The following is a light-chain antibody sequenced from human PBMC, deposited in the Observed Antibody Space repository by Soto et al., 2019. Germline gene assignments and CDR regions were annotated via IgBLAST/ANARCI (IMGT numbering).Light chain of an antibody. J-gene: IGLJ3*02. CDR3: GLYMGRGIWV. CDR1: SGSVSTTYY. V-gene: IGLV8-61*01. CDR2: NTN. Sequence: QTVVTQEPSFSVSPGGSVTLTCGLSSGSVSTTYYPSWYQQTPGQAPRTLIYNTNIRSSGVPDRFSGSILGNTAALTITGAQADDESDYYCGLYMGRGIWVFGGGTKVTVL.